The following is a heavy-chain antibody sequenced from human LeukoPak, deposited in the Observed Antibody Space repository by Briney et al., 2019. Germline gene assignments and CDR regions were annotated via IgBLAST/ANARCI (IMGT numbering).Heavy chain of an antibody. Sequence: GGSLRLSCAASGXTFSSYEMNWVRQAPGKGLEWVSYISSSGSSIYYADSVKGRFTISRDNAKNSLYLQMSSLRSEDTAVYYCAAVFGSGYYYYFDYWGRGTLVTVSS. CDR1: GXTFSSYE. CDR2: ISSSGSSI. D-gene: IGHD3-22*01. J-gene: IGHJ4*02. V-gene: IGHV3-48*03. CDR3: AAVFGSGYYYYFDY.